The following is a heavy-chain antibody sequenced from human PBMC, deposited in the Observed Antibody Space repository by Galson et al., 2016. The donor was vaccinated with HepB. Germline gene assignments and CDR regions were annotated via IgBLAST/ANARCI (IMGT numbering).Heavy chain of an antibody. V-gene: IGHV3-20*01. CDR2: INWHGGTT. CDR3: ARGYNEWNSGGFDP. J-gene: IGHJ5*02. D-gene: IGHD1-7*01. CDR1: GFTFDNHA. Sequence: SLRLSCAASGFTFDNHAMTWVRQVPGKGLEWVSGINWHGGTTGYADSVRGRFTISRDNARNSLYLQMNSLRAEDTALYHCARGYNEWNSGGFDPWGQGTLVVVSS.